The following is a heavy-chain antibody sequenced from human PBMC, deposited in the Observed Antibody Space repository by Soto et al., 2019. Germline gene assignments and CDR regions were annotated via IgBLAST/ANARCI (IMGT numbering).Heavy chain of an antibody. V-gene: IGHV1-2*02. CDR3: ARGTLLTRITGTTGGIGY. CDR1: GYTFTGYY. Sequence: ASVKVSCKASGYTFTGYYMHWVRQAPGQGLEWMGWINPNSGGTNYAQKFQGRVTTTRDTSISTAYMELSRLRSDDTAVYYCARGTLLTRITGTTGGIGYWGQGTLVTVSS. CDR2: INPNSGGT. D-gene: IGHD1-20*01. J-gene: IGHJ4*02.